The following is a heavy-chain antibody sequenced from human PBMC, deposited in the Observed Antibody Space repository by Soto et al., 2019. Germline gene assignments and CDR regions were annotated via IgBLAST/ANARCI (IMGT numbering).Heavy chain of an antibody. CDR2: IYYNGET. J-gene: IGHJ4*02. CDR1: GVSIRASSYY. Sequence: SETLSLTCTVSGVSIRASSYYWGWIRQPPGKGLEWIGTIYYNGETFYHPSLESRATISVDRSKNQFSLRLSSVTAADTGKYYCARLVYDSRLNYLYFDHWGQGTLVTVSS. CDR3: ARLVYDSRLNYLYFDH. D-gene: IGHD3-22*01. V-gene: IGHV4-39*07.